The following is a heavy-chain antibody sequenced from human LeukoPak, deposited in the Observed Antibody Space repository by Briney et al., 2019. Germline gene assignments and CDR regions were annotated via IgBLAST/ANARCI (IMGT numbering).Heavy chain of an antibody. Sequence: ASVKVSCKASGGTFSSYAISWVRQAPGQGLEWMGGIIPIFGTANYAQKFQGRVTITADESTSTAYMELSSLRSEDTAVYYCARDGGNLYYGSGSYYSYFDYWGQGTLVTVSS. CDR3: ARDGGNLYYGSGSYYSYFDY. V-gene: IGHV1-69*13. CDR2: IIPIFGTA. D-gene: IGHD3-10*01. CDR1: GGTFSSYA. J-gene: IGHJ4*02.